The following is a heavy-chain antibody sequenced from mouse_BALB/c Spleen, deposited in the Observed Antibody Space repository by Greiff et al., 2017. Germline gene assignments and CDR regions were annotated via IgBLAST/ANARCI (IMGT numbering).Heavy chain of an antibody. Sequence: EVQGVESGGGLVQPGGSRKLSCAASGFTFSSFGMHWVRQAPEKGLEWVAYISSGSSTIYYADTVKGRFTISRDNPKNTLFLQMTSLRSEDTAMYYCARWGNYYGSSSYYYAMDYWGQGTSVTVSS. D-gene: IGHD1-1*01. CDR3: ARWGNYYGSSSYYYAMDY. J-gene: IGHJ4*01. V-gene: IGHV5-17*02. CDR1: GFTFSSFG. CDR2: ISSGSSTI.